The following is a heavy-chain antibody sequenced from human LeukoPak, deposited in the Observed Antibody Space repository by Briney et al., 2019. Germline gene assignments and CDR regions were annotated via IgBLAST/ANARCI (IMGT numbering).Heavy chain of an antibody. CDR1: GYTFTGYD. CDR3: ARLSETPAYYYSSGYYHSAY. D-gene: IGHD3-22*01. J-gene: IGHJ4*02. Sequence: ASVKVSCKASGYTFTGYDMNWVRQAAGHGLEWMGWMNPDTGNTGYAQKFQGRVTMTRDTSKGTAYMELNSLRSEDTAVYYCARLSETPAYYYSSGYYHSAYWGQGTLVAVSS. CDR2: MNPDTGNT. V-gene: IGHV1-8*01.